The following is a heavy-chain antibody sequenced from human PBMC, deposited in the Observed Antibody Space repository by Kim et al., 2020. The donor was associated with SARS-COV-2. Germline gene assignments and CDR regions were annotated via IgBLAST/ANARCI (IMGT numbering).Heavy chain of an antibody. J-gene: IGHJ4*02. CDR2: ISSSVTTI. CDR1: GFTFSSYE. V-gene: IGHV3-48*03. Sequence: GGSLRLSCAVSGFTFSSYEMNWVRQAPGKGLEWVSYISSSVTTIYYADSVKGRFTISRDNAKNSLYLQMNSLRAEDTAVYYCARDRGSGWTFDYWGQGTLVTVSS. D-gene: IGHD6-19*01. CDR3: ARDRGSGWTFDY.